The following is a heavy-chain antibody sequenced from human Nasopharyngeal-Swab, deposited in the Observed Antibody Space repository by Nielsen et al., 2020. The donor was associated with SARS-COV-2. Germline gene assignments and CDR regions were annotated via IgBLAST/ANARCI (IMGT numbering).Heavy chain of an antibody. CDR2: IKQDGSEK. D-gene: IGHD3-22*01. V-gene: IGHV3-7*05. J-gene: IGHJ6*03. CDR3: ARDYYDSSGYYLLPGYYYYYYMDV. Sequence: LAPERVLWWGAHIKQDGSEKYYVDSVKGRFTISRDNAKNSLYLQMNSLRAEDTAVYYCARDYYDSSGYYLLPGYYYYYYMDVWGKGTTVTVSS.